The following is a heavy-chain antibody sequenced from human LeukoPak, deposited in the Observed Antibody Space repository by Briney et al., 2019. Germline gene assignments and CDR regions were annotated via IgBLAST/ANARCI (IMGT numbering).Heavy chain of an antibody. CDR3: AKSGSYSSYYYYYMDV. D-gene: IGHD6-13*01. J-gene: IGHJ6*03. V-gene: IGHV3-30*18. CDR2: ISYDGGNK. CDR1: GFTFSSYG. Sequence: PGGSLRLSCAASGFTFSSYGMHWVRQAPGKGLEWVAVISYDGGNKYYADSVKGRFTISRDNSKNTLYLQMNSLRAEDTAVYYCAKSGSYSSYYYYYMDVWGKGTTVTVSS.